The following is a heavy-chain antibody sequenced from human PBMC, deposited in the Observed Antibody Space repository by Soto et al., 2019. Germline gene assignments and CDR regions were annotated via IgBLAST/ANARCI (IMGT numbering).Heavy chain of an antibody. D-gene: IGHD2-15*01. V-gene: IGHV3-23*01. J-gene: IGHJ4*02. CDR3: AKGRVYCSGGSCYFSPMDY. CDR1: GFTFSSYA. Sequence: GGSLRLSCAASGFTFSSYATSWVRQAPGKGLEWVSDISGSGGTTYYADSVKGRFTISRDNSKNTLYLQMSSLRAEDTAVYYCAKGRVYCSGGSCYFSPMDYWGQGTLVTVSS. CDR2: ISGSGGTT.